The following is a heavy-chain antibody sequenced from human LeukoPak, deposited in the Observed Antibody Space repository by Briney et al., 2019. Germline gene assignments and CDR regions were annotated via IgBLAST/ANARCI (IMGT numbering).Heavy chain of an antibody. CDR1: GFTFSSYA. CDR2: ISGGGGGA. Sequence: TGGSLRLSCAASGFTFSSYAINWVRQAPGMGLEWVSAISGGGGGAYYADSVKGRFTISRDNSKSTLFLQMNSMRAEDTAVYYCAKDLGYGSGSSFDYWGQGTLVTVSS. CDR3: AKDLGYGSGSSFDY. D-gene: IGHD3-10*01. J-gene: IGHJ4*02. V-gene: IGHV3-23*01.